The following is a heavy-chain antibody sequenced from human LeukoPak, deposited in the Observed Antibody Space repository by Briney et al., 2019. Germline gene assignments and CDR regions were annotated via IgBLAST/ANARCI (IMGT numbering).Heavy chain of an antibody. D-gene: IGHD3-9*01. Sequence: SETLSPTCTVSGGSINSRSDYWGWIRQPPGKGLEWIGNVYYSGDTYYNASLQSRVTISVDTSKSQFSLTLNSVTAADTAVYYCARCPYDLLTGFSKWFFDLWGRGALVTVSS. CDR3: ARCPYDLLTGFSKWFFDL. V-gene: IGHV4-39*01. J-gene: IGHJ2*01. CDR1: GGSINSRSDY. CDR2: VYYSGDT.